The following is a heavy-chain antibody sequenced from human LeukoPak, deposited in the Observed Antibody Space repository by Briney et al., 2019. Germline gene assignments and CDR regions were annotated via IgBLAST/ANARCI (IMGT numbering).Heavy chain of an antibody. V-gene: IGHV1-2*02. CDR1: GYTFTTYY. Sequence: ASVKVSCKASGYTFTTYYIHWVGQAPGQGLEWIGWINPNSCGTYYAQKFQGGVTMTRDTSITTASIELSRLRSDDTAVYYCARGDYYDSSGNYSPLFYFDYWGQGTLVTVS. J-gene: IGHJ4*02. D-gene: IGHD3-22*01. CDR2: INPNSCGT. CDR3: ARGDYYDSSGNYSPLFYFDY.